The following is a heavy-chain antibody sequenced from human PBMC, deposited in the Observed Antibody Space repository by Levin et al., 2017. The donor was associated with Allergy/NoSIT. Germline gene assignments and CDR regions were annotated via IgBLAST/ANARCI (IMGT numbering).Heavy chain of an antibody. J-gene: IGHJ6*02. V-gene: IGHV4-34*01. CDR2: INHSGST. Sequence: SETLSLTCAVYGGSFSGYYWSWIRQPPGKGLEWIGEINHSGSTNYNPSLKSRVTISVDTSKNQFSLKLSSVTAADTAVYYCARVSPGVMRKRRDYYYGMDVWGQGTTVTVSS. CDR1: GGSFSGYY. CDR3: ARVSPGVMRKRRDYYYGMDV. D-gene: IGHD7-27*01.